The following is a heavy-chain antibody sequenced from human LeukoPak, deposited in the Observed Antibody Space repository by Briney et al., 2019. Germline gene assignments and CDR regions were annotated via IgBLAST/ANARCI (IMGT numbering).Heavy chain of an antibody. V-gene: IGHV4-4*07. J-gene: IGHJ4*02. CDR2: IYTSGST. CDR3: ARGASPNIAVAGTIDY. CDR1: GGSISSYY. Sequence: SETLSLTCTVSGGSISSYYWSWIRQPAGKGLEWIGRIYTSGSTNYNPSLKSRVTISVDTSKNQFSLKLSSVTAADTAVYYCARGASPNIAVAGTIDYWGQGTLVTVSS. D-gene: IGHD6-19*01.